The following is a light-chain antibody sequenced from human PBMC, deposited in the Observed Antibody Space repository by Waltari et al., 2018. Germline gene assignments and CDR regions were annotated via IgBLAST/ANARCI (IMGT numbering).Light chain of an antibody. CDR1: QDVSRY. CDR3: QQRRNWPPLS. Sequence: EVVLTQSPATLSLSPGERATLSCRASQDVSRYLAWYQQKPGQAPRLLIYDTSNRATGIPARFSDSGSGTDFTLTISSLEPEDSAVYYCQQRRNWPPLSFGGGTKVEIK. CDR2: DTS. J-gene: IGKJ4*01. V-gene: IGKV3-11*01.